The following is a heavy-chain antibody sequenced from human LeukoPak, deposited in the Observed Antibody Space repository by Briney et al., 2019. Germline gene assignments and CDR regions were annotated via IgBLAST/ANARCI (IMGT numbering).Heavy chain of an antibody. Sequence: GGSLRLSCAASGFTFSSYSMNWVRQAPGKGLEWVSSISSSSSYIYYADSVKGRFTISRDNAKNSLYLQMNSLRAEDTAVYYCARDVFCSGGSCYPSYYYMDVWGKGTTVTVSS. V-gene: IGHV3-21*01. CDR3: ARDVFCSGGSCYPSYYYMDV. CDR2: ISSSSSYI. CDR1: GFTFSSYS. J-gene: IGHJ6*03. D-gene: IGHD2-15*01.